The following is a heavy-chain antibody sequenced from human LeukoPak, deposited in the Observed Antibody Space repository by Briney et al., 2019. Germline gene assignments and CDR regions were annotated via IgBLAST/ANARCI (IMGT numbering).Heavy chain of an antibody. CDR2: INPNSGGT. V-gene: IGHV1-2*02. D-gene: IGHD6-19*01. Sequence: GASVKVSCKASGYTFTGYYMHWVRQAPGQGLEWMGWINPNSGGTNYAQKFQGRVTMTRDTSISTAYMELSRLRSDDTAVYYCARDGPSGWYLGGASWFDPWGQGTLVTVSS. CDR1: GYTFTGYY. CDR3: ARDGPSGWYLGGASWFDP. J-gene: IGHJ5*02.